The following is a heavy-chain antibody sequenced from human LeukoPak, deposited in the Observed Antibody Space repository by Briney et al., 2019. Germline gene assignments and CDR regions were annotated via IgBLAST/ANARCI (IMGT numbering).Heavy chain of an antibody. CDR1: GFTFSDYY. D-gene: IGHD3-10*01. CDR2: ISSSGSTI. CDR3: ARDSAAYMYGFVGF. J-gene: IGHJ4*02. Sequence: GGSLRLSCAASGFTFSDYYMSWIRQAPGKGLEWVSYISSSGSTIYYADSVKGRFTISRDNAKNSLYLQMNSLRAEDTAVYYCARDSAAYMYGFVGFWGQGTLVTVSS. V-gene: IGHV3-11*01.